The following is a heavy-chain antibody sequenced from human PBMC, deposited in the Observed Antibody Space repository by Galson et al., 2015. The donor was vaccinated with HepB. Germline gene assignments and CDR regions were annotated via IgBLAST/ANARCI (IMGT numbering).Heavy chain of an antibody. J-gene: IGHJ5*02. D-gene: IGHD4-17*01. CDR1: GYTFTSYA. CDR2: INAGNGNT. CDR3: ARELRSARYNWYDP. Sequence: SVKVSCKASGYTFTSYAMHWVRQAPGQRLEWMGWINAGNGNTKYSQKFQGRVTITRDTSASTAYMELSSLRSEDTAVYYCARELRSARYNWYDPWGQGTLVTVSS. V-gene: IGHV1-3*01.